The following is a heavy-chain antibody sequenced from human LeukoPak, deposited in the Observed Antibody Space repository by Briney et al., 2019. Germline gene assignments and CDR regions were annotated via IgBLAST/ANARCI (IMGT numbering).Heavy chain of an antibody. CDR2: MNPNTGRT. Sequence: ASVKVSCKAPRYTFTSYDINWVREAAGQGLEWTGLMNPNTGRTGFTQKFQGTLTMNRDTSISTAYMELSSLRSEDTAVYYCARLSQTPDYYSNGGYYYLGYWGQGTPVTVSS. CDR3: ARLSQTPDYYSNGGYYYLGY. V-gene: IGHV1-8*01. D-gene: IGHD3-22*01. J-gene: IGHJ4*02. CDR1: RYTFTSYD.